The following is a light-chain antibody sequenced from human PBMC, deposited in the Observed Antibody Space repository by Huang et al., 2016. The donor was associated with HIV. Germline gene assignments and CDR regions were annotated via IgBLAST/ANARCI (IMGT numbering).Light chain of an antibody. CDR1: QSVGDK. J-gene: IGKJ2*01. Sequence: EVVMTQSPVTLSLSPGERVTLTCRASQSVGDKLAWYQQKPGQAPRILIDGASIRATGIPTRFSGGGSGTEFTLTISSLQSEDFAVYYCQQYKEWLYTFGQGTNLEMK. CDR2: GAS. V-gene: IGKV3-15*01. CDR3: QQYKEWLYT.